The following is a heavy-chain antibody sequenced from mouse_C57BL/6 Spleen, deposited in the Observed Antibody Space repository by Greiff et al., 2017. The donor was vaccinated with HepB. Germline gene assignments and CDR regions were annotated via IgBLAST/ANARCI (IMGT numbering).Heavy chain of an antibody. Sequence: VQLQQSGPELVKPGASVKISCKASGYAFSSSWMNWVKQRPGKGLEWIGRIYPGDGDTNYNGKFKGKATLTADKSSSTAYMQLSSLTSEDSAVYFCANVDSSGFQWFAYWGQGTLVTVSA. V-gene: IGHV1-82*01. CDR2: IYPGDGDT. D-gene: IGHD3-2*02. CDR3: ANVDSSGFQWFAY. CDR1: GYAFSSSW. J-gene: IGHJ3*01.